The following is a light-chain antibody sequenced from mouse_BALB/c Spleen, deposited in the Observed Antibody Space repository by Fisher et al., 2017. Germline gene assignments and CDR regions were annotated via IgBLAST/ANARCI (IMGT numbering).Light chain of an antibody. CDR2: DTS. V-gene: IGKV4-59*01. CDR3: QQGSSIPFT. CDR1: SSISY. J-gene: IGKJ4*01. Sequence: IVITQTPAIMSASPGEKVTMTCSASSSISYMHWYQQKSGTSPKRWIYDTSKLASGVPARFSGSGSGTSYSLTISRMEAEDAATYYCQQGSSIPFTFGSGTKLEIK.